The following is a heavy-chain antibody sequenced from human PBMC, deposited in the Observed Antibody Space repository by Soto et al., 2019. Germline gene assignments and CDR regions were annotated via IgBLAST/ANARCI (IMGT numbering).Heavy chain of an antibody. CDR2: ISARGGST. D-gene: IGHD5-12*01. V-gene: IGHV3-23*01. CDR1: GFSFSSYA. Sequence: EVQLLESGGGLVQPGGSLRLACAASGFSFSSYAMVWVRQAPGKGLEWVSVISARGGSTYFADSVKGRFTISRDNSKNVLSLEMINLRADDTATYFCATGSIEYSGSVDHWGQGTLVPVSS. CDR3: ATGSIEYSGSVDH. J-gene: IGHJ4*02.